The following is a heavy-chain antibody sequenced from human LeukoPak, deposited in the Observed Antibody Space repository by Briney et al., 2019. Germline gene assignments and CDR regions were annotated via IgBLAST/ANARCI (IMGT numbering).Heavy chain of an antibody. Sequence: GGPLRLSCAASGFTFSSYAMSWVRQAPGKGLEWVSAISGSGGSTYYADSAKGRFTISRDNSKNTLYLQMNSLRAEDTAVYYCAKGGYSNGRYYYYYMDVWGEGTTVTVSS. CDR1: GFTFSSYA. V-gene: IGHV3-23*01. D-gene: IGHD5-18*01. J-gene: IGHJ6*03. CDR3: AKGGYSNGRYYYYYMDV. CDR2: ISGSGGST.